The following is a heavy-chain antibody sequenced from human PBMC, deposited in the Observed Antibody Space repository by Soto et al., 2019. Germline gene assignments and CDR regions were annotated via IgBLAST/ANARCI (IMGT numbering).Heavy chain of an antibody. J-gene: IGHJ6*02. CDR2: ILYYGSKK. CDR1: GFAFSSFG. V-gene: IGHV3-33*01. CDR3: ARDASYYSLWSGYYPSRNGMDV. Sequence: PVGSLRLSCAASGFAFSSFGMHWVRQAPGKWLEWVSLILYYGSKKSYGDSVKGRFTISRDNSRNTVYLQMNSLRADDTAVYYCARDASYYSLWSGYYPSRNGMDVWGQGTTVTVSS. D-gene: IGHD3-3*01.